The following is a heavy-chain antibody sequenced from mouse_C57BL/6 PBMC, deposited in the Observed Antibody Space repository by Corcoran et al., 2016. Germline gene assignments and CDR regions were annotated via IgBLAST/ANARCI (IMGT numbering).Heavy chain of an antibody. CDR1: GYTFTTYG. V-gene: IGHV9-3*01. CDR2: INTYSGVP. D-gene: IGHD2-3*01. J-gene: IGHJ2*01. Sequence: QIQLVQSGPELKKPGETVKISCKASGYTFTTYGMSWVKQAPGKGLKWMGWINTYSGVPTYADDFKGRFAFSLETSASTAYLQINNLKNEDTATYFCAREAAAGYYGDYWGQGTTLTVSS. CDR3: AREAAAGYYGDY.